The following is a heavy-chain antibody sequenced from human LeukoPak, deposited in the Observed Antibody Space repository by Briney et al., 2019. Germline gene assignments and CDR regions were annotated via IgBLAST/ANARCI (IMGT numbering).Heavy chain of an antibody. Sequence: GASVEVSCKASGYTFTSYDINWVRQATGQGLEWMGWMNPNSGNTGYAQRFQGRVTMTRNTSMSTAYMELSSLRSEDTAVYYCARGRGYSYGQFDYWGQGTLVTVSS. D-gene: IGHD5-18*01. J-gene: IGHJ4*02. CDR2: MNPNSGNT. V-gene: IGHV1-8*01. CDR1: GYTFTSYD. CDR3: ARGRGYSYGQFDY.